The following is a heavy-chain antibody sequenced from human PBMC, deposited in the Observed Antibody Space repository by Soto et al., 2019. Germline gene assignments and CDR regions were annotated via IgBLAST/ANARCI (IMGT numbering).Heavy chain of an antibody. CDR3: ARDPGITGLGWFDP. J-gene: IGHJ5*02. CDR1: GFTFSSYS. D-gene: IGHD1-20*01. CDR2: ISSSSSYI. Sequence: GGSLRLSCAASGFTFSSYSMNWVRQAPGKGLEWVSSISSSSSYIYYADSVKGRLTISRDNAKNSLYLQMNSLRAEDTAVYYCARDPGITGLGWFDPWGQGTLVTVSS. V-gene: IGHV3-21*01.